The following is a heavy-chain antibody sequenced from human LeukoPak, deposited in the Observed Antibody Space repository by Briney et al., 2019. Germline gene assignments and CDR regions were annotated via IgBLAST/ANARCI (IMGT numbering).Heavy chain of an antibody. Sequence: PGGSLRLSCAASGFTFSSYRMNWVRQAPGKGLEWVSYINGSRSDIYYADSVKGRFTISRDNAKNSLYLQMNSLRAEDTAVYYCARSPRASSVSYCDLGCRGTLVTVSS. J-gene: IGHJ2*01. CDR2: INGSRSDI. CDR3: ARSPRASSVSYCDL. CDR1: GFTFSSYR. D-gene: IGHD3-10*01. V-gene: IGHV3-21*01.